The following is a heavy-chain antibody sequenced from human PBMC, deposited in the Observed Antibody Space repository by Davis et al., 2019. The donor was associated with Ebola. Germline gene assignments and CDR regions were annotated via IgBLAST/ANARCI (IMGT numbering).Heavy chain of an antibody. CDR1: GFTFSGSA. Sequence: GGSLRLSCAASGFTFSGSAMHWVRQASGKGLEWVGRIRSKANSYATAYAASVKGRFTISRDDSKNSAYLQMNSLKTEDTAVYYCTTTTTVTDDWGQGTLVTVSS. V-gene: IGHV3-73*01. CDR2: IRSKANSYAT. J-gene: IGHJ4*02. CDR3: TTTTTVTDD. D-gene: IGHD4-17*01.